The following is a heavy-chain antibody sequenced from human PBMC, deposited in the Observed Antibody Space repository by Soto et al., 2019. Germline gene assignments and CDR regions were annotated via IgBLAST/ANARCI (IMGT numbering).Heavy chain of an antibody. CDR1: GGSISSYY. V-gene: IGHV4-59*08. CDR3: ARTPIRGGSFDY. J-gene: IGHJ4*02. CDR2: IYYSGST. D-gene: IGHD3-10*01. Sequence: SETLSLTCTVSGGSISSYYWSWIRQPPGKGLEWIGYIYYSGSTNYNPSLKSRVTISVDTSKNQFSLKLSSVTAADTAVYYCARTPIRGGSFDYWGQGTLVTVSS.